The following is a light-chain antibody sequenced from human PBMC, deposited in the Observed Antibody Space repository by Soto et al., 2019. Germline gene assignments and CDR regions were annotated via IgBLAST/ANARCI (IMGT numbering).Light chain of an antibody. Sequence: QSVLTQPRSVSGSPGQSVTISCTGTSSDVGGYSYVSWFQQHPGKAPKLMIYDVSKRPSGVPDRFSGSKSGNTASLTISGLQAEDEADYYCCSFAGSYTLYVFGTGTKLTRP. CDR1: SSDVGGYSY. V-gene: IGLV2-11*01. CDR2: DVS. CDR3: CSFAGSYTLYV. J-gene: IGLJ1*01.